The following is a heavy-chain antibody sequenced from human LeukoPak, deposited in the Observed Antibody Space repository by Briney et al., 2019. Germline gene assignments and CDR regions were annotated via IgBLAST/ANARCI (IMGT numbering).Heavy chain of an antibody. CDR2: IIPIFGTA. V-gene: IGHV1-69*06. CDR3: AREYCSGGSCFGMAFDI. CDR1: GGTFSSYA. Sequence: SVKVSCKASGGTFSSYAISWVRQAPGQGLEWMGGIIPIFGTANYAQKFQGRVTITADKSTSTAYMELSSLRSEDTAVYYCAREYCSGGSCFGMAFDIWGQGTMVTVSS. J-gene: IGHJ3*02. D-gene: IGHD2-15*01.